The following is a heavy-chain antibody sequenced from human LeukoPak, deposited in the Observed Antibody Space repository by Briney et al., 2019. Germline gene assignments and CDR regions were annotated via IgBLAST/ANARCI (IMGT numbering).Heavy chain of an antibody. V-gene: IGHV1-2*02. Sequence: ASVKVSCKASGYLFIVYNIHWVRQAPGQGLDWMGWINPNTGDTNYAQKFQGRVTMTRDTSISTVYMELRSLTYEDTALYYCARRFDYGNHAFHHYYMDVWGKGTTVSVSS. CDR2: INPNTGDT. D-gene: IGHD4-11*01. CDR1: GYLFIVYN. J-gene: IGHJ6*03. CDR3: ARRFDYGNHAFHHYYMDV.